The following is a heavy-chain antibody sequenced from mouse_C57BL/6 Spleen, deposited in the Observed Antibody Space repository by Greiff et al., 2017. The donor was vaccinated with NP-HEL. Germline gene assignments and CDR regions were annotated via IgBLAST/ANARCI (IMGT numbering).Heavy chain of an antibody. CDR1: GYTFTSYW. D-gene: IGHD2-5*01. CDR3: ARGSNYGNYYAMDY. CDR2: IYPGSGST. V-gene: IGHV1-55*01. Sequence: QVHVKQPGAELVKPGASVKMSCKASGYTFTSYWITWVKQRPGQGLEWIGDIYPGSGSTNYNEKFKSKATLTVDTSSSTAYMQLSSLTSEDSAVYYCARGSNYGNYYAMDYWGQGTSVTVSS. J-gene: IGHJ4*01.